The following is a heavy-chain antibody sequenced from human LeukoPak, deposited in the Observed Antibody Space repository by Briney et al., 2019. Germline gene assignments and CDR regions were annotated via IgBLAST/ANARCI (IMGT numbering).Heavy chain of an antibody. CDR3: ARGDGSSWFS. CDR2: INHSGST. Sequence: KPSETLSLTCTVSGGSISSSSYYWGWIRQPPGKGLEWIGEINHSGSTNYNPSLKSRVTISVDTSKNQFSLKLSSVTAADTAVYYCARGDGSSWFSWGQGTLVTVSS. D-gene: IGHD6-13*01. V-gene: IGHV4-39*07. CDR1: GGSISSSSYY. J-gene: IGHJ5*02.